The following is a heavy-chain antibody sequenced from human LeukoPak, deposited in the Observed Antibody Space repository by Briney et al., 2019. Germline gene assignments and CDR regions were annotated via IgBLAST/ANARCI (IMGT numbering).Heavy chain of an antibody. CDR3: AREQSRTLYSSGWDY. J-gene: IGHJ4*02. V-gene: IGHV3-30-3*01. CDR1: GFTFSSYA. CDR2: ISYDGSNK. Sequence: GGSLRLSCAASGFTFSSYAMHWVRQAPGKGLEWVAVISYDGSNKYCADSVKGRFTISRDNSKNTLYLQMNSLRAEDTAVYYCAREQSRTLYSSGWDYWGQGTLVTVSS. D-gene: IGHD6-19*01.